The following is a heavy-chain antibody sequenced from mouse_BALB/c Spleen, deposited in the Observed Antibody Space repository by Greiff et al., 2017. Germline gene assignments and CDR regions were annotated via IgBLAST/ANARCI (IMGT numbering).Heavy chain of an antibody. D-gene: IGHD2-4*01. CDR1: GFTFSSYG. CDR2: INSNGRST. Sequence: EVMLVEFGGRFVQPGGSLKLSCAASGFTFSSYGLSWVRQTPDKRLEFVATINSNGRSTYYPDSVKGRFTLSRDNARNHLYLQMSSLKSEDTAMYYCARGGLMITTIMGFWGQGNAGTVAS. V-gene: IGHV5-6-3*01. J-gene: IGHJ4*01. CDR3: ARGGLMITTIMGF.